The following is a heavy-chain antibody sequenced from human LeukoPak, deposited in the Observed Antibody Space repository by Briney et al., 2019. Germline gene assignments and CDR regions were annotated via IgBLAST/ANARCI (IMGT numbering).Heavy chain of an antibody. J-gene: IGHJ4*02. D-gene: IGHD3-22*01. Sequence: SETLSLTCAVSGGSISSGSYYWGWVRQPPGKGLEYIGTIFYSGSTYYNPSLKSRVTMSVDTSKNHFSLKPGSVTAADTAVFYCARLTFFTYYYDGSDYKGFYFDYWGQGSLVTVSS. CDR1: GGSISSGSYY. CDR2: IFYSGST. V-gene: IGHV4-39*02. CDR3: ARLTFFTYYYDGSDYKGFYFDY.